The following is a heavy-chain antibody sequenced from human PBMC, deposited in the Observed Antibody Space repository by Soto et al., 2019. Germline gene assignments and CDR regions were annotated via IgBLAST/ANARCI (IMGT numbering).Heavy chain of an antibody. CDR3: ATGGGRMEQLVWDY. V-gene: IGHV1-24*01. Sequence: ASVKVSCKVSGYTLTELSMHWVRQAPGKGLEWMGGFDPEDGETIYAQKFQGRVTMTEDTSTDTAYMELSSLRSEDTAVYYCATGGGRMEQLVWDYWGQGTLVTVSS. CDR2: FDPEDGET. D-gene: IGHD6-6*01. CDR1: GYTLTELS. J-gene: IGHJ4*02.